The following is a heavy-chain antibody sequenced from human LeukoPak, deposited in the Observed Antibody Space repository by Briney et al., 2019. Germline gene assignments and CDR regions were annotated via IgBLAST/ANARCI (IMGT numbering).Heavy chain of an antibody. CDR1: GYTFTSYG. Sequence: ASVKVSCKASGYTFTSYGISWVRQAPGQGLEWMGWISAYNGNTNYAQKLQGRVTMTTDTSTSTAYMELRSLRSEDTAVYYCARDSPYYYDSSGYSDYYGMDVWGQGTTVTVSS. D-gene: IGHD3-22*01. V-gene: IGHV1-18*01. J-gene: IGHJ6*02. CDR2: ISAYNGNT. CDR3: ARDSPYYYDSSGYSDYYGMDV.